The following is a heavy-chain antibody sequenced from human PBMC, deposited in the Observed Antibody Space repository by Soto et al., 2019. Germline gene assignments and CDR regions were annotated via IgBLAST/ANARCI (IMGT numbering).Heavy chain of an antibody. CDR1: GFTFSSYS. D-gene: IGHD2-2*01. Sequence: GGSLRLSCAASGFTFSSYSMNWVRQAPGKGLEWVSYISSSSSTIYYADSAKGRFTISRDNSRDTLYLQMNSLRAEDTAVYYCARELEYEKGAFDIWGQGTMVTVSS. CDR3: ARELEYEKGAFDI. J-gene: IGHJ3*02. V-gene: IGHV3-48*01. CDR2: ISSSSSTI.